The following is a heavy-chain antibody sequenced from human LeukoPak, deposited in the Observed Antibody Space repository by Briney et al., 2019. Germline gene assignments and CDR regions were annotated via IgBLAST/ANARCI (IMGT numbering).Heavy chain of an antibody. CDR2: INPSGGST. V-gene: IGHV1-46*01. D-gene: IGHD2-15*01. CDR3: ARAKGVVVVAVRSGWFDP. Sequence: ASVKVSCKASGYTFTSCYMHWVRQAPGQGLEWMGIINPSGGSTSYAQKFQGRVTMTRDTSTSTVYMELSSLRSEDTAVYYCARAKGVVVVAVRSGWFDPWGQGTLVTVSS. CDR1: GYTFTSCY. J-gene: IGHJ5*02.